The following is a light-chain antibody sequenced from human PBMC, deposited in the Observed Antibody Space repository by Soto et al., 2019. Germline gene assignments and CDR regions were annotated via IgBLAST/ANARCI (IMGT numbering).Light chain of an antibody. CDR2: GAS. J-gene: IGKJ1*01. CDR1: QSVSTN. Sequence: IVMTQSPAMLSVSPGERATLSCRASQSVSTNLAWYQQKPGQAPRLLIYGASTRATGIPARFSGGGSGTEFTLTISSLQSEDFAVYYCQQYNNWPWTFGQGTKVEIK. CDR3: QQYNNWPWT. V-gene: IGKV3D-15*01.